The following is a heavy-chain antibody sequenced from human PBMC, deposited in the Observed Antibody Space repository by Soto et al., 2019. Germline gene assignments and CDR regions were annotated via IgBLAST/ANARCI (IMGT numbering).Heavy chain of an antibody. D-gene: IGHD6-19*01. CDR3: ASHSSGWYYYYYGMDV. V-gene: IGHV3-48*01. CDR2: ISSSSSTI. CDR1: GFTFSSYS. J-gene: IGHJ6*02. Sequence: PGGSLRLSCAASGFTFSSYSMNWVRQAPGKGLEWVSYISSSSSTIYYADSVKGRFTISRDNAKNSLYLQMNSLRAEDTAVYYCASHSSGWYYYYYGMDVWGQGTTVTVSS.